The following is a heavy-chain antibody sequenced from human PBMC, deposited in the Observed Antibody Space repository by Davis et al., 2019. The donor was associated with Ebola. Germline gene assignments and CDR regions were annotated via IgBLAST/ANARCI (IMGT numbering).Heavy chain of an antibody. CDR1: GFTFSSYA. CDR3: ARASYYDLLTGYYNTFDY. J-gene: IGHJ4*02. CDR2: ISHTGNTI. Sequence: GGSLRLSCAASGFTFSSYAMTWIRQAPGEGLEWVSYISHTGNTIYYADSVKGRFTISRDNAKNSLYMQMNSLRAEDTAVYYCARASYYDLLTGYYNTFDYWGQGALVTVSS. V-gene: IGHV3-48*01. D-gene: IGHD3-9*01.